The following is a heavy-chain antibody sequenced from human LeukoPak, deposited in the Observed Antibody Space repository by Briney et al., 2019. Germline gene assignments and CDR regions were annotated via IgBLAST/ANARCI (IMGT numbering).Heavy chain of an antibody. CDR3: AKESPYYYDSSGCFDY. Sequence: GGSLRLSCVASGFTVSSNYMSWVRQAPGKGLEWVSIIYSGGSTYYVDSVKGRFTISRDNSKNTVYLQMNSLRAEDTAVYYCAKESPYYYDSSGCFDYWGQGTLVTVSS. V-gene: IGHV3-53*01. CDR2: IYSGGST. CDR1: GFTVSSNY. D-gene: IGHD3-22*01. J-gene: IGHJ4*02.